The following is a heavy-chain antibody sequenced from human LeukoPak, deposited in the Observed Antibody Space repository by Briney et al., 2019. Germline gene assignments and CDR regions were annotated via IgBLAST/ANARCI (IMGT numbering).Heavy chain of an antibody. J-gene: IGHJ4*02. CDR3: ARGHRSYYFDY. V-gene: IGHV4-59*01. CDR1: GGSISSYY. Sequence: SETLSLTCTISGGSISSYYWSWIRQPPGKGLEWIGYIYYSGSTNYNPSLKSRVTISVDTSKNQFSLKLSSVTAADTAVYYCARGHRSYYFDYWGQGTLVTVSS. CDR2: IYYSGST.